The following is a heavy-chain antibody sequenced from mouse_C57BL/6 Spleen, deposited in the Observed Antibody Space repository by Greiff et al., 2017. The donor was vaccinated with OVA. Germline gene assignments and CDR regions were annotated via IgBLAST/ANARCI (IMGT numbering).Heavy chain of an antibody. CDR3: AKEESHKTARGHSGFDY. J-gene: IGHJ3*01. V-gene: IGHV1-26*01. Sequence: VQLQQSGPELVKPGASVKISCKASGYTFTDYYMNWVKQSHGKSLEWIGDINPNNGGTSYNQKFKGKATLTVDKSSSTAYMELRSLTSADSAVFYCAKEESHKTARGHSGFDYWGQGTPVTVSA. CDR1: GYTFTDYY. D-gene: IGHD3-2*01. CDR2: INPNNGGT.